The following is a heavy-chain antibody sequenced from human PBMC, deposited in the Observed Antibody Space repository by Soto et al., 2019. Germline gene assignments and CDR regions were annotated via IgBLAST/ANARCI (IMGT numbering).Heavy chain of an antibody. CDR3: ARHSRYDSSGYALGY. J-gene: IGHJ4*02. CDR1: GYSFTSYW. Sequence: GASLKISCKGSGYSFTSYWIGWVRQLPGKGLEWMGIIYPGDSDTRYSPSFQGQVTISADKSISTAYLQWSSLKASDTAMYYCARHSRYDSSGYALGYWGQGALVTVSS. D-gene: IGHD3-22*01. V-gene: IGHV5-51*01. CDR2: IYPGDSDT.